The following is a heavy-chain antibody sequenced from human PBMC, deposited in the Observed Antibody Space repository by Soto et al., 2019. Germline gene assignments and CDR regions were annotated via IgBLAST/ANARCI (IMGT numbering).Heavy chain of an antibody. CDR1: GFTFSSYA. CDR3: AKLDSSRIYYYYGMDV. Sequence: EVQLLESGGGLVQPGGSLRLSCAASGFTFSSYAMSWVRQAPGKGLEWVSAISGSGGSTYYADSVKGRFTISRDNSKTTLYLQMNSLRAEDTAVYYCAKLDSSRIYYYYGMDVWGQGTTVTVSS. CDR2: ISGSGGST. V-gene: IGHV3-23*01. J-gene: IGHJ6*02. D-gene: IGHD6-13*01.